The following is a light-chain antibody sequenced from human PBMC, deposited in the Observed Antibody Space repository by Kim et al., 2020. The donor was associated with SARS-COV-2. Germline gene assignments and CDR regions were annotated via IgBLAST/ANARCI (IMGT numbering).Light chain of an antibody. CDR3: QQYNSRRT. V-gene: IGKV1-5*03. CDR1: QSISSW. J-gene: IGKJ1*01. Sequence: SASGGDRVTITCRASQSISSWLAWYQQKPGKAPKLLIYKASNLESGVPSRFSGSGSGTEFTLTISSLQPDDFAIYYCQQYNSRRTFGQGTKVDIK. CDR2: KAS.